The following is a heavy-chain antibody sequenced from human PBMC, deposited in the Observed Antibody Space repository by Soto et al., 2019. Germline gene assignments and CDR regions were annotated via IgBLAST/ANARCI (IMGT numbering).Heavy chain of an antibody. Sequence: PGGSLRLSCAASGFTFSSYAMNWVRQAPGKGLEWVSAIRASVGTTYYTDSVKGRFTISRDNAKNSLYLQMNSLRAEDTAVYYCARLPAATPGRLNYYYYGMDVWGQGTTVTVSS. J-gene: IGHJ6*02. D-gene: IGHD2-2*01. CDR2: IRASVGTT. CDR3: ARLPAATPGRLNYYYYGMDV. V-gene: IGHV3-23*01. CDR1: GFTFSSYA.